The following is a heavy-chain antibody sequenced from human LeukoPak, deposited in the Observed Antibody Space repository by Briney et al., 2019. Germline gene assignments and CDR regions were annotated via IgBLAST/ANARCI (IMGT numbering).Heavy chain of an antibody. CDR2: VKQDGSEQ. Sequence: GGSLRLSCVVSGFSFSSYWMSWARQAPGKGLEWVANVKQDGSEQHYVDSVKGRFSISRDNANNSLFLQMNSLRAEDTAVYYCARDVAMVRGVTDAFDIWGQGTVVTVSS. CDR1: GFSFSSYW. D-gene: IGHD3-10*01. CDR3: ARDVAMVRGVTDAFDI. J-gene: IGHJ3*02. V-gene: IGHV3-7*03.